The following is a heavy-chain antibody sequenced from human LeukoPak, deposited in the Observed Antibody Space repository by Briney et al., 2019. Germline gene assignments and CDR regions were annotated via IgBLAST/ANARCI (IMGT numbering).Heavy chain of an antibody. V-gene: IGHV3-23*01. CDR2: ISGSGGST. CDR1: GFTFSSYA. Sequence: PGGSLRLSCAASGFTFSSYAMSWVRQAPGKGLEWVSAISGSGGSTYYADSVKGRFTISSDNSKNTLYLQMNSLRAEDTAVYYCAKGEYYYDSSGYYHYWGQGTLVTVSS. D-gene: IGHD3-22*01. J-gene: IGHJ4*02. CDR3: AKGEYYYDSSGYYHY.